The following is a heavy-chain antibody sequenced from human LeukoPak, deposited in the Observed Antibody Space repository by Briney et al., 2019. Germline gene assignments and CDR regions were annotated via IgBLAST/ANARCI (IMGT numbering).Heavy chain of an antibody. J-gene: IGHJ4*02. V-gene: IGHV1-2*02. CDR2: INPNSGGT. CDR1: GYTFTGYY. Sequence: RASVKVSCKASGYTFTGYYMHWVRQAPGQGLEWMGWINPNSGGTNYAQKFQGRVTMTRDTSISTAYMELSRLRSDDTAVYYCARPGFSGSYLGARYWGQGTLVTVSS. CDR3: ARPGFSGSYLGARY. D-gene: IGHD1-26*01.